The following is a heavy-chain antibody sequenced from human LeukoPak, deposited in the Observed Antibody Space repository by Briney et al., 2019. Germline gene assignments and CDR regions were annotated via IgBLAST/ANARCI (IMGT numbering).Heavy chain of an antibody. CDR1: GFTFSSYA. J-gene: IGHJ4*02. Sequence: GGSLRLSCAASGFTFSSYAMSWVRQAPGKGLEWVSAISGSGGSTYYADSVKGRFTISRDNSKSTLYLQMNSLRAEDTAVYYCARRPGYYDILTGPNYWGQGTLVTVSS. CDR2: ISGSGGST. D-gene: IGHD3-9*01. V-gene: IGHV3-23*01. CDR3: ARRPGYYDILTGPNY.